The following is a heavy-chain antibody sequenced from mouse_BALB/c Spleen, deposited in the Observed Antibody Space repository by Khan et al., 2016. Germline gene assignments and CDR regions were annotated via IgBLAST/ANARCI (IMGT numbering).Heavy chain of an antibody. CDR2: IYPGSGNT. J-gene: IGHJ2*01. CDR3: ARSVYYGSSFDY. D-gene: IGHD2-2*01. Sequence: VQLQESGAELARPGASVKLSCKASGYTFTDYYINWVKQRTGQGLEWIGEIYPGSGNTYYNEKFKGKATLTADKSSSTAYLQLSSLTSEDSAVYCCARSVYYGSSFDYWGQGTTLTVSS. V-gene: IGHV1-77*01. CDR1: GYTFTDYY.